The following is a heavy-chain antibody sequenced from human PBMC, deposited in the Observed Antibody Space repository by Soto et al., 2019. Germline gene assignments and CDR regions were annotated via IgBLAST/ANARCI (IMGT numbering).Heavy chain of an antibody. CDR2: IYYSGST. J-gene: IGHJ5*02. CDR3: ARRIAAHNWFDP. V-gene: IGHV4-59*08. D-gene: IGHD6-13*01. Sequence: PSETLSLTCTVSGGSISSYYWSWIRQPPGKGLEWIGYIYYSGSTNYNPSLKSRVTISVDTSKNQFSLKLSSVTAADTAVYYCARRIAAHNWFDPWGQGTLVTVSS. CDR1: GGSISSYY.